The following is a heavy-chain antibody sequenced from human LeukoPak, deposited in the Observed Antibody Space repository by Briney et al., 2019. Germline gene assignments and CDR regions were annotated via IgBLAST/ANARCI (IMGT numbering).Heavy chain of an antibody. Sequence: SETLSLTCTVSGVSIITSNSYWGWIRQPPGKGLEWIGSIYYTGNTYYNASLKSQVSISIDTSKNQFSLRLTSVTAADTAVYFCARQTGSGLFILPGGQGTLVTVSS. D-gene: IGHD3/OR15-3a*01. J-gene: IGHJ4*02. CDR3: ARQTGSGLFILP. CDR1: GVSIITSNSY. CDR2: IYYTGNT. V-gene: IGHV4-39*01.